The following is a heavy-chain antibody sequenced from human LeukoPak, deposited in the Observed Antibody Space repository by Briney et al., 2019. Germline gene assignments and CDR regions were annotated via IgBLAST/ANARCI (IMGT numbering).Heavy chain of an antibody. CDR3: ARDLGNYYDSSGYSDY. V-gene: IGHV1-69*04. CDR2: IIPILGIA. J-gene: IGHJ4*02. D-gene: IGHD3-22*01. CDR1: GGTFSSYA. Sequence: ASVKVCCKASGGTFSSYAISWVRQAPGQGVEWMGRIIPILGIANYAQKFQGRVTITADKSTSTAYMELSSLRSEDTAVYYCARDLGNYYDSSGYSDYWGQGTLVTVSS.